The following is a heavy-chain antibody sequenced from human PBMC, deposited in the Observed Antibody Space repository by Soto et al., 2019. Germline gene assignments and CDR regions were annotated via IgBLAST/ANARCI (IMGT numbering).Heavy chain of an antibody. J-gene: IGHJ6*02. CDR2: ISRSSTGI. D-gene: IGHD3-10*01. CDR3: ARAVTWGLDV. Sequence: EVQLVESGGGLVQPGGSLRLSCAASGFTFSLYSMSWVRQAPGKGLEWVSYISRSSTGIHYADSVKGRFTISRDDATTSMHLQMNSLRDGDTGVYYWARAVTWGLDVWGQGTTVSISS. CDR1: GFTFSLYS. V-gene: IGHV3-48*02.